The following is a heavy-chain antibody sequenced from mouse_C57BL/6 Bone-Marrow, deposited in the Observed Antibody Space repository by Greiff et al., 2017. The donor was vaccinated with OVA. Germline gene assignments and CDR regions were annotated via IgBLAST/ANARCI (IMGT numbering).Heavy chain of an antibody. Sequence: VQLQQPGAELVKPGASVKLSCKASGYTFTSYWMQWVKQRPGQGLEWIGEIDPSDSYTNYNQKFKGKATLTVDPSSSTAYMQLSSLTSEDSAVYYCARERWLLRGFDVWGTGTTVTVSS. CDR3: ARERWLLRGFDV. J-gene: IGHJ1*03. CDR2: IDPSDSYT. D-gene: IGHD2-3*01. V-gene: IGHV1-50*01. CDR1: GYTFTSYW.